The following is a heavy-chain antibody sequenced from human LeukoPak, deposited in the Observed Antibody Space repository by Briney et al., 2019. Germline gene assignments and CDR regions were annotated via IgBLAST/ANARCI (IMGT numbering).Heavy chain of an antibody. V-gene: IGHV4-31*03. D-gene: IGHD3-22*01. Sequence: SETLSLTCTVSGGSISSGGYYWSWIRQHPGKGLEWIGYIYYSGSTYYNPSLKSRVTISVDTSKNQFSLKLSSVTAADTAVYYCARVVVSYFDYWGQGTLVTVSS. CDR3: ARVVVSYFDY. CDR2: IYYSGST. CDR1: GGSISSGGYY. J-gene: IGHJ4*02.